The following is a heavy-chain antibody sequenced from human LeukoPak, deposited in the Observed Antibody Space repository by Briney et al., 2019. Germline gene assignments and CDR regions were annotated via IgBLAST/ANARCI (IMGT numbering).Heavy chain of an antibody. CDR1: GDFSSSFY. V-gene: IGHV4-4*09. Sequence: SETLSLTCTVSGDFSSSFYWSWLRQSPGKGLEWIGYIYTNGSTNYNPSLKSRVTISLDTSKNQFSLNLRSVTAADTAVYFCARQTHYDFWSGFHYHLDVWGKGTSVTVS. D-gene: IGHD3-3*01. CDR2: IYTNGST. CDR3: ARQTHYDFWSGFHYHLDV. J-gene: IGHJ6*03.